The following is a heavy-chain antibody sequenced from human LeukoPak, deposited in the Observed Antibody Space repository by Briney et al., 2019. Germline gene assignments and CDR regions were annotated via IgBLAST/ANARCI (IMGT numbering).Heavy chain of an antibody. CDR3: ARVKFFYYYGLDV. CDR1: GYTFTGYY. J-gene: IGHJ6*02. V-gene: IGHV1-2*02. Sequence: ASVKVSCKASGYTFTGYYIHWVRQAPGQGLEWMGWSNPDSGSSNYAQKFQGRVTMTRDTSISTAYMELSRLRSDDTAVCCCARVKFFYYYGLDVRGQGTTVTVSS. CDR2: SNPDSGSS.